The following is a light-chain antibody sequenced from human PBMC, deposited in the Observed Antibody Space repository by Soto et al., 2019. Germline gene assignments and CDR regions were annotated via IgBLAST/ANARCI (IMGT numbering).Light chain of an antibody. J-gene: IGKJ1*01. CDR2: GAS. CDR3: QQYNNWPPWT. V-gene: IGKV3-15*01. Sequence: EIVMNHSPATLSVSPGERATLSCRASQSVSSNLAWYQQKPGQAPRLLIYGASTRATGIPARFSGSGSGTEFTLTISSLQSEDFAVYYCQQYNNWPPWTFGQGTKVDNK. CDR1: QSVSSN.